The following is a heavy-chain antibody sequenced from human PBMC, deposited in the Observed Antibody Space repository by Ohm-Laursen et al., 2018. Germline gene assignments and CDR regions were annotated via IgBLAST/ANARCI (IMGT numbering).Heavy chain of an antibody. J-gene: IGHJ5*02. CDR1: GGSVSSGRFY. V-gene: IGHV4-31*03. D-gene: IGHD6-13*01. CDR3: ARYSSSWYHNWFDP. Sequence: TLSLTCTVSGGSVSSGRFYWSWIRQHPGKGLEWIGYIDYTGNTLYNPSLKSRVTISVDTSKNQFSLKLSSVTAADTAVYYCARYSSSWYHNWFDPWGQGTLVTVSS. CDR2: IDYTGNT.